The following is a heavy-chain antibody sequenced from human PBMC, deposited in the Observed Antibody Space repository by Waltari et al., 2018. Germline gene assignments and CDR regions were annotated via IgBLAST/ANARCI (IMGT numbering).Heavy chain of an antibody. J-gene: IGHJ5*02. CDR3: ARSGYYDSSGYYWWFDP. Sequence: QLQLQESGPGLVKPSETLSLTCTVSGGSISSSSYYWGWTRQPPGKGLEWIGSIYYSGGTYYNPSLKSRVTISVDTSKNQFYLKLNSVTAADTAVHYCARSGYYDSSGYYWWFDPWGQGTLVTVSS. CDR1: GGSISSSSYY. V-gene: IGHV4-39*01. CDR2: IYYSGGT. D-gene: IGHD3-22*01.